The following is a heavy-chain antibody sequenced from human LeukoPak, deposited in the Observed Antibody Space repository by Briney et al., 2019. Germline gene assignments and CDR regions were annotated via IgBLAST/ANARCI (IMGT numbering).Heavy chain of an antibody. CDR3: ARVDIRTAFFDY. CDR2: IYSSGST. J-gene: IGHJ4*02. CDR1: VGSINSYY. V-gene: IGHV4-4*07. Sequence: PSETLSLTCTVSVGSINSYYWSWIRQPAGKGLEWIGRIYSSGSTGYNPSLKSRVTMSLDTSKNQFSLNLSSVTAADTAVYYCARVDIRTAFFDYWGQGTLVTVSS. D-gene: IGHD5-12*01.